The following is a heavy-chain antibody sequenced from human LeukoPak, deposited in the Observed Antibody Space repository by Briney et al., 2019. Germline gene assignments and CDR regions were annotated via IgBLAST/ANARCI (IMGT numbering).Heavy chain of an antibody. Sequence: GGSLRLSCAVTGFTFSSYVMSWVRQAPGKGLEWVSSISGSGGSTYYADSVKGRFTISRDNSKKTLYLQMNSLRADDTAVYYCASWAPDRGFDYWGQGTLVTVSS. CDR2: ISGSGGST. J-gene: IGHJ4*02. CDR1: GFTFSSYV. D-gene: IGHD3-10*01. CDR3: ASWAPDRGFDY. V-gene: IGHV3-23*01.